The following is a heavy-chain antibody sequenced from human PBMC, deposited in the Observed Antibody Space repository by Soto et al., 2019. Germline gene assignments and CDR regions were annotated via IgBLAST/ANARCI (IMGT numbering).Heavy chain of an antibody. Sequence: KPSETLSLTCAVSGDYISTGAYFWSWIRQPPGKGLEWIGYIYPSGSTYYNSSLKSRVSISVDRAENQFSLNLRSATAADTAVYYCARKSRNAFDIWGQGTMVTVSS. CDR3: ARKSRNAFDI. V-gene: IGHV4-30-2*01. CDR2: IYPSGST. J-gene: IGHJ3*02. CDR1: GDYISTGAYF.